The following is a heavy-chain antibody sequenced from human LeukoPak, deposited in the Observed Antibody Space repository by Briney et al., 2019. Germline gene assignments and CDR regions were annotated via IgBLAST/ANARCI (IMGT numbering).Heavy chain of an antibody. V-gene: IGHV4-31*03. D-gene: IGHD6-19*01. CDR1: GGSISSGGYY. Sequence: SQTLSLTCTVSGGSISSGGYYWSWIRQHPGKGLEWIGYIYYSGSTYYNPSLKSRVTISVDTSKNQFSLKLSSVTAADTAVYYCARDLAAGHHSSGWYLDYWGQGTLVTVSS. CDR3: ARDLAAGHHSSGWYLDY. CDR2: IYYSGST. J-gene: IGHJ4*02.